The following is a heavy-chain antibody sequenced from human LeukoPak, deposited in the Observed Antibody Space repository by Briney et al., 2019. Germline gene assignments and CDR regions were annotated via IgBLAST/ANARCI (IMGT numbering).Heavy chain of an antibody. Sequence: GGSLRLSCAASGFTFSSYAMSWVRQAPGKGLEWVSAISGSGGSTHYADSVKGRFTISRDNSKNTLYLQMNSLRAEDTAVYYCANPRHGSSHDYWGQGTLVTVSS. J-gene: IGHJ4*02. V-gene: IGHV3-23*01. D-gene: IGHD6-13*01. CDR3: ANPRHGSSHDY. CDR2: ISGSGGST. CDR1: GFTFSSYA.